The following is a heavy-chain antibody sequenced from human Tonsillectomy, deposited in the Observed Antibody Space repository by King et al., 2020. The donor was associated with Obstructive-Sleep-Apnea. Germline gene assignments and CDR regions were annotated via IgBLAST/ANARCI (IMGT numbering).Heavy chain of an antibody. D-gene: IGHD1-26*01. J-gene: IGHJ4*02. CDR1: GYHFTGHY. V-gene: IGHV1-2*02. CDR3: ANVAVATATFYFDY. CDR2: INPDSGWT. Sequence: QLVQAGAEVKKPGASVNVSCKASGYHFTGHYMHLGRQAPGQGLEWKGLINPDSGWTSYAQKLQGRGTTTRDTSVSTAYMELSRLSSDDTAVYYCANVAVATATFYFDYWGQGTLVTVSS.